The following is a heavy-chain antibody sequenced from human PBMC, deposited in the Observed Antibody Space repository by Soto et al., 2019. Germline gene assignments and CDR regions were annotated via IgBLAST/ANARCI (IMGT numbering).Heavy chain of an antibody. CDR3: ARDCISTSCYRPTPYAFDI. V-gene: IGHV1-69*13. CDR1: GGTFSSYA. D-gene: IGHD2-2*01. CDR2: IIPIFGTA. J-gene: IGHJ3*02. Sequence: ASVKVSCKASGGTFSSYAISWVRQAPGQGLEWMGGIIPIFGTANYAQKFQGRVTITADESTSTAYMELSSLRSEDTAVYYCARDCISTSCYRPTPYAFDIWGQGTMVTVS.